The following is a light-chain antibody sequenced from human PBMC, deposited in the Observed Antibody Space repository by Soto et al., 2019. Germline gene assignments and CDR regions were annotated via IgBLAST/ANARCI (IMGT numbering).Light chain of an antibody. V-gene: IGKV3-15*01. J-gene: IGKJ4*01. CDR1: QSVNSN. Sequence: EIVMTQSPGPLSVSPGERATLSCRASQSVNSNLAWYQQKPGQAPRILIYGASTRATAIPARCSGSGSGTEFTLTISSLQSEDFAVYYCQQYNDWPRTFGGGTKVEIK. CDR3: QQYNDWPRT. CDR2: GAS.